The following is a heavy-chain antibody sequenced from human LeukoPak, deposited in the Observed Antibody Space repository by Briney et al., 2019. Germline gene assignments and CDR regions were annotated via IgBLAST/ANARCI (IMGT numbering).Heavy chain of an antibody. CDR2: INHSGST. CDR3: ARGLPPQVEGITTIPS. D-gene: IGHD3-22*01. J-gene: IGHJ5*02. Sequence: SETLSLTCAVYGGSFSGYYCSWIRHPPGKGLEWIGEINHSGSTNYNPSLKSRVTISVDTSKNQFSLKLSSVTAADTAVYYCARGLPPQVEGITTIPSWGQGTLVTVSS. V-gene: IGHV4-34*01. CDR1: GGSFSGYY.